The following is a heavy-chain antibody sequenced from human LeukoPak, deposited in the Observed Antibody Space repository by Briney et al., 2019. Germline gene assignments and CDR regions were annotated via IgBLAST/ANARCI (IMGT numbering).Heavy chain of an antibody. Sequence: SETLSLTCTVSGGSVSSDSHYWNWIRQPPGKGLEWIGCISYSGSTNYKSSLKSRVTISVDTSKNQFSLKVRSVTAADTAVYYCARFLWFGGPFDPWGQGTLVTVSS. V-gene: IGHV4-61*01. D-gene: IGHD3-10*01. CDR3: ARFLWFGGPFDP. J-gene: IGHJ5*02. CDR1: GGSVSSDSHY. CDR2: ISYSGST.